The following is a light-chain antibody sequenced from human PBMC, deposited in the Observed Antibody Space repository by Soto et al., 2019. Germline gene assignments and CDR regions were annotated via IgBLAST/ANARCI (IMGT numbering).Light chain of an antibody. CDR2: DNT. CDR1: SSNLGAGYD. Sequence: QSVLTQPPSVSGAPGQTVSISCTGSSSNLGAGYDVNWYQHLPGTAPTLLISDNTNRPSGVPDRFSGSKSGTSASLAISGLQSEDEADYYCQSYDNSLRGYVFGPGNKLTVL. CDR3: QSYDNSLRGYV. J-gene: IGLJ1*01. V-gene: IGLV1-40*01.